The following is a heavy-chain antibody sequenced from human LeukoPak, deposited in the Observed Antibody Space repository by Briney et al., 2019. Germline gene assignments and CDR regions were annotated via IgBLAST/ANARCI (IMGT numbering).Heavy chain of an antibody. J-gene: IGHJ4*02. CDR3: ASRIPGDY. CDR2: ISSSGRTI. Sequence: GGSLRLSCAASGFTFSDYYMNWFRQAPGKGLEWVSSISSSGRTIYYADSVKGRFTISRDNAKNSLYLQMNSLRAEDTAVYYCASRIPGDYWGQGTLVTVSS. CDR1: GFTFSDYY. V-gene: IGHV3-11*04.